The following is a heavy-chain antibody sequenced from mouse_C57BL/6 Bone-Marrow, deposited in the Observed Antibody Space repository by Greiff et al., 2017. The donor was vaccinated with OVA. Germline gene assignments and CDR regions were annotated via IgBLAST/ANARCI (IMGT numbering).Heavy chain of an antibody. CDR3: AREGGWLPVAY. Sequence: QQSCKASGYTFTSYWMHWVKQRPGQGLEWIGEIDPSDSYTNYNQKFKGKSTLTVDKSSSTAYMQLSSLTSEDSAVYYCAREGGWLPVAYWGQGTLVTVSA. V-gene: IGHV1-69*01. D-gene: IGHD2-3*01. CDR2: IDPSDSYT. J-gene: IGHJ3*01. CDR1: GYTFTSYW.